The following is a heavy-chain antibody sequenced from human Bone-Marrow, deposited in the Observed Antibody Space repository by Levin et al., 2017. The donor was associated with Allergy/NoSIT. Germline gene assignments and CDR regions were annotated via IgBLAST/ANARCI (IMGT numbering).Heavy chain of an antibody. J-gene: IGHJ4*02. CDR2: IIPILGSA. D-gene: IGHD5-12*01. Sequence: GLEWMGGIIPILGSAEYAQKFQDRITIIADESTNTAYMDVSRLTSEDTAVYYCARDESSDTGYDLWGQGTLVTVSS. V-gene: IGHV1-69*01. CDR3: ARDESSDTGYDL.